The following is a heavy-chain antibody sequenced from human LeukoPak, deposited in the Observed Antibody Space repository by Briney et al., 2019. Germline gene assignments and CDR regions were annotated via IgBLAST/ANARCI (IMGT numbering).Heavy chain of an antibody. CDR1: GFTFISYG. CDR2: IRYDGSNK. CDR3: AKGFSMTTPYYFDY. D-gene: IGHD4-11*01. V-gene: IGHV3-30*02. Sequence: GGSLRLSCAASGFTFISYGMHWVRQAPGKGLEWVAFIRYDGSNKYYADSVKGRFTISRDNSKNTLYLQMNSLRAEDTAVYYCAKGFSMTTPYYFDYWGQGTLVTVSS. J-gene: IGHJ4*02.